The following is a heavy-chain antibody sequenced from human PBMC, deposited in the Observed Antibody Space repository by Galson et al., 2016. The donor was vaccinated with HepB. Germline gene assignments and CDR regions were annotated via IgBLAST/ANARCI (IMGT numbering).Heavy chain of an antibody. CDR3: ARDPEYGAFDY. D-gene: IGHD2-2*01. CDR1: GFSFNTYS. Sequence: SLRLSCAASGFSFNTYSMHWVRQAPGKGLEWVAAITSAGDKQYYTDSVRGRFTISRDNSNNMMYLQMNSLRPEDTSVYYCARDPEYGAFDYWGQGTLVTVSS. CDR2: ITSAGDKQ. J-gene: IGHJ4*02. V-gene: IGHV3-30*04.